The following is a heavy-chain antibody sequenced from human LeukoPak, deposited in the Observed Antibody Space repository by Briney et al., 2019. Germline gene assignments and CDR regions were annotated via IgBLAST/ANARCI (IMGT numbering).Heavy chain of an antibody. CDR1: GFTFSSYA. Sequence: PGGSLRLSCAASGFTFSSYAMHWVRQAPGKGLEYVSAISGIGGSTYYANSVKGRFTISRDNSKNTLYLQMNSLRAEDTAVYYCAKDGLVATIPYYFDYWGQGTLVTVSS. CDR2: ISGIGGST. CDR3: AKDGLVATIPYYFDY. V-gene: IGHV3-64*01. J-gene: IGHJ4*02. D-gene: IGHD5-12*01.